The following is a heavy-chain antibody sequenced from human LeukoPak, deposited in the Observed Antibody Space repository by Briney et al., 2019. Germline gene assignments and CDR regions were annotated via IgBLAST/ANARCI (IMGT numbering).Heavy chain of an antibody. J-gene: IGHJ4*02. V-gene: IGHV3-9*01. CDR3: GKDISVGGTPHYFDS. Sequence: GRSLRLSYAACGLNFEVHAMHWPRQGPGKGLEWISGITWNTDTIGYADSVMGRFTISRDNAKNALYLQMNSLRAEDTALYGCGKDISVGGTPHYFDSWGQGTLVTVSS. D-gene: IGHD1-26*01. CDR2: ITWNTDTI. CDR1: GLNFEVHA.